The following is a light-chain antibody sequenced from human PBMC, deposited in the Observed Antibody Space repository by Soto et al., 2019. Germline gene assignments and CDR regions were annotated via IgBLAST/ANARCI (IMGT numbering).Light chain of an antibody. Sequence: EIVMTQSPATLSVSPGERATLSCRASQGVSSNLAWYQQKPGQAPRLLIYGASTRATGIPARFSGSGSGTEFTLTISSPQSEDFAVYYCQQYNNWPRTFGQGTKLEIK. V-gene: IGKV3-15*01. CDR2: GAS. CDR3: QQYNNWPRT. J-gene: IGKJ2*02. CDR1: QGVSSN.